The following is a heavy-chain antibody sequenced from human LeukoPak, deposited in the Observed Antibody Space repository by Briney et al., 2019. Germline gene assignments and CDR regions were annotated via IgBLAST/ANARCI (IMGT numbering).Heavy chain of an antibody. CDR1: GFTFDDYA. J-gene: IGHJ5*02. CDR2: ISWNSGSI. CDR3: AKDILYRGVILGGNWFDP. Sequence: PGRSLRLSCAASGFTFDDYAMHWVRQAPGKGLEWVSGISWNSGSIGYADSVKGRFTISRDNAKNSLYLQMNSLRAEDTALYYCAKDILYRGVILGGNWFDPWGQGTLVTVSS. D-gene: IGHD3-10*01. V-gene: IGHV3-9*01.